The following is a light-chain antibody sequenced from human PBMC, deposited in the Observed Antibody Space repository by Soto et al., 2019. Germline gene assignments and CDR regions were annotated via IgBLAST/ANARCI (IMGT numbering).Light chain of an antibody. CDR1: QGISSW. CDR3: QQDITFPFT. J-gene: IGKJ3*01. CDR2: AAS. V-gene: IGKV1-12*01. Sequence: DIQMTQSPSSVSASVGDRVTITCRASQGISSWLAWYQQRPGQAPKLLIYAASNLQSGVPSRFSGSGSGTDFTLTINSLQPEDFATYYCQQDITFPFTFGPGTKVDVK.